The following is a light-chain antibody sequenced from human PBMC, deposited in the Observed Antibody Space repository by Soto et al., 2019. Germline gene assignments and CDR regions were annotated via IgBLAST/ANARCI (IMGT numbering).Light chain of an antibody. CDR1: RSISTY. J-gene: IGKJ1*01. CDR2: EAL. CDR3: QQYNDWPLT. Sequence: PGERATLSCRASRSISTYLAWYQQKPGQAPRLLIYEALNRATGIPARFSGSGSGTDFTLTISSLEPEDFALYYCQQYNDWPLTFGQGTKVDI. V-gene: IGKV3-11*01.